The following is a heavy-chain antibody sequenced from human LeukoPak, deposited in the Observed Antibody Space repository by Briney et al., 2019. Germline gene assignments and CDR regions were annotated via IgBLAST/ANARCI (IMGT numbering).Heavy chain of an antibody. Sequence: GGSLRLSCAASGFTFSSYGMHWVRQAPGKGLEWVAFISYDGRDKYYAASVKGRFTISRDNPKDTLYLQMNSLRAADTAVYYCAKDYDYVWGSFRHIDHWGQGTLVTVSS. CDR3: AKDYDYVWGSFRHIDH. V-gene: IGHV3-30*18. CDR2: ISYDGRDK. CDR1: GFTFSSYG. D-gene: IGHD3-16*02. J-gene: IGHJ4*02.